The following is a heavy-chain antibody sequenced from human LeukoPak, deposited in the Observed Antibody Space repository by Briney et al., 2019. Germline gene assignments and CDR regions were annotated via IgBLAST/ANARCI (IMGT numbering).Heavy chain of an antibody. V-gene: IGHV3-23*01. D-gene: IGHD3-10*01. CDR2: ISPSGDIT. Sequence: PGGTLRLSCAASGFTFSNHGMNWVRQAPGKGLEWVSGISPSGDITYYADSVKGRFTISRDNSKNTLYLQMNSLRDEDTAVYYCANFNGSYLNYWGQGTLVTVAS. J-gene: IGHJ4*02. CDR3: ANFNGSYLNY. CDR1: GFTFSNHG.